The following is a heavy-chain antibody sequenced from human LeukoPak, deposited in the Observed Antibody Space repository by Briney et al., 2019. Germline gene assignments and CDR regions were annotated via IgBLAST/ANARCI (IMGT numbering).Heavy chain of an antibody. CDR1: GFTFSSYG. Sequence: PGGSLRLSCAASGFTFSSYGMHWVRQAPGKGLEWVAFIRYDGSNKYYADSVKGRFTISRDNSKNTLYLQMNSLRAEDTAVYYCARGKGIRFLEWPFDYWGQGTLVTVSS. J-gene: IGHJ4*02. CDR2: IRYDGSNK. V-gene: IGHV3-30*02. CDR3: ARGKGIRFLEWPFDY. D-gene: IGHD3-3*01.